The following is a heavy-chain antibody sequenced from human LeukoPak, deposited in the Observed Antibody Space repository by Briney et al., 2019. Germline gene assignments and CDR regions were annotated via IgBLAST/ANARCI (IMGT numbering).Heavy chain of an antibody. V-gene: IGHV3-9*01. D-gene: IGHD3-3*01. CDR2: ITCNSGSL. CDR3: AREGASGDPRESDFGVVIFDIHSFDY. CDR1: GFTFDDYA. Sequence: GRSLRLSCAVSGFTFDDYAIHWVRQAPGKGLEWVSGITCNSGSLGYADSVKGRFTISRDNAKNSLYLQMNSLRAEDTALYYCAREGASGDPRESDFGVVIFDIHSFDYWGQGTLVTVSS. J-gene: IGHJ4*02.